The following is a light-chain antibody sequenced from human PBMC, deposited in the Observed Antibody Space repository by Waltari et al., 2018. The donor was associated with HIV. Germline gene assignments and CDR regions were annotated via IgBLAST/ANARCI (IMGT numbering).Light chain of an antibody. J-gene: IGLJ2*01. CDR1: PSAMSSLNF. V-gene: IGLV2-14*01. CDR2: EVS. CDR3: AACDDSRCGPVV. Sequence: HSVLTQPASVSGSPGQSLTISCSGPPSAMSSLNFFSSYQQSPGRAPQLIIFEVSSRPSGISDRFSGSKSGTSASLAISGLQSEDEADYYCAACDDSRCGPVVFGGGTKLTVL.